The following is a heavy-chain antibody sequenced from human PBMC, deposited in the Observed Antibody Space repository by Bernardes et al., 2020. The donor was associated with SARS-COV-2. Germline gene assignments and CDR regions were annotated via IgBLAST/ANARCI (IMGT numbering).Heavy chain of an antibody. V-gene: IGHV3-9*01. J-gene: IGHJ4*02. Sequence: GGSLRLSCAASGFTFDDYAMHWVRQAPGKGLEWVSGISWNSGSIGYADSVKGRFTISRDNAKNSLYLQMNSLRAEDTAVYYCARRPATNWSLDYWGQGTLVTVSS. CDR3: ARRPATNWSLDY. CDR2: ISWNSGSI. D-gene: IGHD1-1*01. CDR1: GFTFDDYA.